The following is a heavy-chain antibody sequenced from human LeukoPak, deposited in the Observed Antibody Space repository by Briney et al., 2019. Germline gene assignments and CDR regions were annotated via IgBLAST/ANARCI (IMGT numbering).Heavy chain of an antibody. D-gene: IGHD5-24*01. CDR3: ARVGDGPNPHFDS. CDR2: IYHSGST. V-gene: IGHV4-4*02. J-gene: IGHJ4*02. CDR1: GGSISGTNW. Sequence: PSETLSLTCAVSGGSISGTNWWTWVRQPPGKGLEWIGEIYHSGSTNYNPSLKSRVTISVDKSKNQFSLQLNSVTPEDTAVYYCARVGDGPNPHFDSWGQGTLVTVSS.